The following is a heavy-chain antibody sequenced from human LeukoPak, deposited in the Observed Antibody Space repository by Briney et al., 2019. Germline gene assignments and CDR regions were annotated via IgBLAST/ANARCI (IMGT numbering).Heavy chain of an antibody. CDR3: ARDVRIVGATDY. CDR2: ISAYNGST. CDR1: GYTFTSYG. Sequence: ASVKVSCKGSGYTFTSYGISWVRQAPGQGLEWMGWISAYNGSTNYAQKLQGRVTMTTDTSTSTAYMELRSLRSDDTAVYYCARDVRIVGATDYWGQGTLVTVSS. V-gene: IGHV1-18*01. D-gene: IGHD1-26*01. J-gene: IGHJ4*02.